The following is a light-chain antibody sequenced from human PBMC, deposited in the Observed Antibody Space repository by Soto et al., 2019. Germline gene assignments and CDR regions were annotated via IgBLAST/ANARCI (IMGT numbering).Light chain of an antibody. Sequence: QSVLTQPASVSGSPGQSITISCTGTSSDVGGYNYVSWYQQQPGKAPKLMIYDVSNRPSGVSNRFSGSKSVNTASLTISGLQAEDEADYYCSSYTSSSSLVVFGGGTKLTVL. CDR2: DVS. J-gene: IGLJ2*01. V-gene: IGLV2-14*01. CDR1: SSDVGGYNY. CDR3: SSYTSSSSLVV.